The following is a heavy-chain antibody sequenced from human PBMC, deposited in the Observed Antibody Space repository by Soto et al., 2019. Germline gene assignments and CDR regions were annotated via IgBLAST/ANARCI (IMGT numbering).Heavy chain of an antibody. CDR1: GYTFTSCD. CDR2: MNPNSGNT. Sequence: ASVKVSCKASGYTFTSCDINWVRQATGQGLEWMGWMNPNSGNTGYAQKFQGRVTMTRNTSISTAYMELSSLRSEDTAVYYCASFVMLGYCSSTSCYSGYWGQGTLVTVSS. J-gene: IGHJ4*02. V-gene: IGHV1-8*01. CDR3: ASFVMLGYCSSTSCYSGY. D-gene: IGHD2-2*01.